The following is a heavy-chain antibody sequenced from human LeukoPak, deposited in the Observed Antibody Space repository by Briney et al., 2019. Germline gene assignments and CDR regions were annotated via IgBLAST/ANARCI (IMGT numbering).Heavy chain of an antibody. V-gene: IGHV1-46*01. J-gene: IGHJ4*02. CDR1: GGTFSSYA. Sequence: GASVKVSCKASGGTFSSYAISWVRQAPGQGLEWMGIINPSGGSTSYAQKFQGRVTMTRDTSTSTVYMELSSLRSEDTAVYYCARDPAGGFGELLRCDYWGQGTLVTVSS. CDR3: ARDPAGGFGELLRCDY. D-gene: IGHD3-10*01. CDR2: INPSGGST.